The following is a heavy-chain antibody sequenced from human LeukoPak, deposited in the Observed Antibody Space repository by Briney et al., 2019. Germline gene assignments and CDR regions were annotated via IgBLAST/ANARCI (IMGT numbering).Heavy chain of an antibody. CDR2: ISSSSSTI. J-gene: IGHJ5*02. CDR1: GFPFSSYS. Sequence: SGGSLRLSCAASGFPFSSYSMNWVRQAPGKGLEWVSYISSSSSTIYYADSVKGRFTISRDNAKNSLYLQMNSLRAEDTAVYYCARGHIAVAGTRFDPWGQGTLVTVSS. V-gene: IGHV3-48*01. CDR3: ARGHIAVAGTRFDP. D-gene: IGHD6-19*01.